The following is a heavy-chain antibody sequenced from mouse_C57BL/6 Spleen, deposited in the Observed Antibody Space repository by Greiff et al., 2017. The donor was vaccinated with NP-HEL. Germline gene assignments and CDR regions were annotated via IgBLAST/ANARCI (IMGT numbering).Heavy chain of an antibody. V-gene: IGHV1-26*01. Sequence: EVQLQQSGPELVKPGASVKISCKASGYTFTDYYMNWVKQSHGKSLEWIGDINPNNGGTSYNQKFKGKATLTVDKSSSTAYMELRSLTSEDSAVYYCAREGYYYGSSQYYFDYWGQGTTLTVSS. CDR3: AREGYYYGSSQYYFDY. CDR1: GYTFTDYY. J-gene: IGHJ2*01. CDR2: INPNNGGT. D-gene: IGHD1-1*01.